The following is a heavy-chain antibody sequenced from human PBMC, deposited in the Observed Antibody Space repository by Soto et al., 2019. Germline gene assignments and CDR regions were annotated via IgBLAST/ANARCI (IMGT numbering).Heavy chain of an antibody. CDR3: ATDTDEGYLV. D-gene: IGHD2-2*01. CDR2: IGPASGDT. J-gene: IGHJ4*02. Sequence: QVQLVQSGAEVKKPGASVKVSCKASGYTFTGHYIHWVRQAPGQGPEWMGEIGPASGDTRYAQKFQGRVTMTRDTSITTVYMELSSLRFDDTAAYYCATDTDEGYLVWGQGTRVSVS. V-gene: IGHV1-2*02. CDR1: GYTFTGHY.